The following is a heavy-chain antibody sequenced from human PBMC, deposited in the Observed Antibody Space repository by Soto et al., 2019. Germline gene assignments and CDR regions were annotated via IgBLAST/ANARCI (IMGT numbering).Heavy chain of an antibody. CDR1: GFLVSTSFMH. CDR3: DRYVDGMDV. V-gene: IGHV2-70*04. CDR2: SDWDDEK. J-gene: IGHJ6*02. D-gene: IGHD2-15*01. Sequence: GPALENLTNTLTQPLTFCGFLVSTSFMHVSWIRQPSGKSLELLARSDWDDEKFDSTYFQTRLTISKATAQNQVVLTVTNVVPVDKATHCCDRYVDGMDVWGQGTLVTVYS.